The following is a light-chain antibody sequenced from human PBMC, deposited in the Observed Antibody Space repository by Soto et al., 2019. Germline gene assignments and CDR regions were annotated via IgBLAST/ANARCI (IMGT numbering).Light chain of an antibody. J-gene: IGLJ1*01. Sequence: QFALTQPASVSGSPGQSITISCTGSSSDVGGYNYVSWYQQHPGKAPKLMIYDVSNRPSGVSDRFSGSKSGNTASLTISGLQAEDEADYYCNSYTSIITGVFGTGTKLTVL. CDR1: SSDVGGYNY. CDR2: DVS. CDR3: NSYTSIITGV. V-gene: IGLV2-14*03.